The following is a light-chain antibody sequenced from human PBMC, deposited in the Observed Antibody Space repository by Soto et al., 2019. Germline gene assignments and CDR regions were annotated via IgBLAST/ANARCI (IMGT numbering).Light chain of an antibody. CDR2: GAS. J-gene: IGKJ2*01. CDR1: QSVSSN. CDR3: HQDNNGSPYT. V-gene: IGKV3-15*01. Sequence: EIVMTQSPATLSVSPGERATLSCRASQSVSSNLAWYQQKPGQAPRLLIYGASTRATVIPARFSGSGSGTEFSRTISSLQSEDFAVYYWHQDNNGSPYTFGQGTKLEIK.